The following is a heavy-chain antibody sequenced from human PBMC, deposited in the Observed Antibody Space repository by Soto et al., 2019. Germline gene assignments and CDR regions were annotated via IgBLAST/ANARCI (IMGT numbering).Heavy chain of an antibody. Sequence: GSLRLSCAASGFTFSSYGMHWVRQAPGKGLEWVAVIWYDGSNKYYADSVKGRFTISRDNSKNTLYLQMNSLRAEDTAVYYCARDYYGSGSYPYGMDVWGQGTTVTVSS. D-gene: IGHD3-10*01. CDR2: IWYDGSNK. V-gene: IGHV3-33*01. J-gene: IGHJ6*02. CDR1: GFTFSSYG. CDR3: ARDYYGSGSYPYGMDV.